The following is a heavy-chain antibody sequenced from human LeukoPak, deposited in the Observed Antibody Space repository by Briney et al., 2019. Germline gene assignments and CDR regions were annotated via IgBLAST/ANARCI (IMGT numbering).Heavy chain of an antibody. CDR2: INPSGSSA. J-gene: IGHJ5*02. D-gene: IGHD1-26*01. CDR3: AGDNSVGETAWWFDP. V-gene: IGHV1-46*01. CDR1: GGAFSSYA. Sequence: ASVNVSCKASGGAFSSYAISWVRQAPGQGLEWMGFINPSGSSAAYAQKFQGRLTMTRDMFTSTDYMELTSLTSDDTAVYYCAGDNSVGETAWWFDPWGQGTLVTVSS.